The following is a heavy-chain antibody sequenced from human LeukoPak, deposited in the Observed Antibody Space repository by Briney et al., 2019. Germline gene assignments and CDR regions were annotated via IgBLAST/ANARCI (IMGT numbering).Heavy chain of an antibody. J-gene: IGHJ4*02. D-gene: IGHD1-26*01. Sequence: SVKVSCKASGFTFSTSAVQWVRQARGQRLEWMGWIVVGSRNTNYAQKFQERVTISRDLSTSTAYMELSSLRSEDTAVYYCAADAAEVSGSLRYWGQGTLVTVSS. V-gene: IGHV1-58*01. CDR3: AADAAEVSGSLRY. CDR1: GFTFSTSA. CDR2: IVVGSRNT.